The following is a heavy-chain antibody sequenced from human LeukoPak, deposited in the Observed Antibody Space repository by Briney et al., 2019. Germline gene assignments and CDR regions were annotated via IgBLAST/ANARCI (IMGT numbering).Heavy chain of an antibody. V-gene: IGHV3-48*02. D-gene: IGHD3-22*01. Sequence: PGGSLRLSCAASGFTFSNYNMNWVRHAPGKGLGWVSYISTSGRAIFYADSVKGRFTISRDNAKNSLFLQMNSLRDEDTAVYYCARVPLYDRSGYYFDYWGLGTLVTVSS. CDR3: ARVPLYDRSGYYFDY. CDR1: GFTFSNYN. J-gene: IGHJ4*02. CDR2: ISTSGRAI.